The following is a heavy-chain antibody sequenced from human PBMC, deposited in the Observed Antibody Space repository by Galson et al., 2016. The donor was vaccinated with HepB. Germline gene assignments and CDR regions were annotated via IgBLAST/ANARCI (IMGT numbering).Heavy chain of an antibody. D-gene: IGHD1-1*01. V-gene: IGHV3-30*03. CDR2: ISYDGSLK. CDR1: EFPFSTYG. J-gene: IGHJ4*02. CDR3: GRVRWNDGAFDY. Sequence: SLRLSCAASEFPFSTYGMHWVRQAPGKGLEWVSAISYDGSLKYYADSVKGRFTISRDNSKNTLYLQLSSLRAEDAAVYYCGRVRWNDGAFDYWGQGALVTVSS.